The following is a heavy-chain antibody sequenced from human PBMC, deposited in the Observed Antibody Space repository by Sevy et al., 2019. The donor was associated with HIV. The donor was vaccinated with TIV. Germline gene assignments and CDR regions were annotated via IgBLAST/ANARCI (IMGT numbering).Heavy chain of an antibody. D-gene: IGHD1-1*01. CDR3: ASERGGPVQLERLTSYYGMDI. J-gene: IGHJ6*02. Sequence: ASVKVSCKASGYTFTSYGISWVRQAPGQGLEWMGWISPYNGKTNYAQKLQGRVTMTTDTSTSTAYMEVRSLRSDDTAVYYCASERGGPVQLERLTSYYGMDIWGQGTTVTVSS. V-gene: IGHV1-18*01. CDR2: ISPYNGKT. CDR1: GYTFTSYG.